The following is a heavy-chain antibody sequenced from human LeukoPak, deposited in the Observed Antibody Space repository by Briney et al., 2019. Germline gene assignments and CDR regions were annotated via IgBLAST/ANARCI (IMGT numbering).Heavy chain of an antibody. Sequence: ASVRVSCKASGYTFTNYHVAWVRQAPGQGLEWMGWVSTNDGNTVYAQRLQGRVTMTTDTSTSVAYMELRSLTSDDTAVYYCTRAPPGMTMMTDYWGQGTLVTVSS. J-gene: IGHJ4*02. D-gene: IGHD3-22*01. CDR3: TRAPPGMTMMTDY. V-gene: IGHV1-18*01. CDR2: VSTNDGNT. CDR1: GYTFTNYH.